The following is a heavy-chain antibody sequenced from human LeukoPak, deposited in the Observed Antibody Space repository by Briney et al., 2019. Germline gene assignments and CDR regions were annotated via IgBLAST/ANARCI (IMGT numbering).Heavy chain of an antibody. CDR3: ARPEYSSSSHAFDI. CDR2: ISSSSSYI. D-gene: IGHD6-6*01. J-gene: IGHJ3*02. Sequence: PGGSLRLSCAASGFTFSSYSMNWVRQAPGKGLEWVSSISSSSSYIYYADSVKGRFTISSDNAKNSLYLQMNSLRAEDTAVYYCARPEYSSSSHAFDIWGQGTMVTVSS. CDR1: GFTFSSYS. V-gene: IGHV3-21*01.